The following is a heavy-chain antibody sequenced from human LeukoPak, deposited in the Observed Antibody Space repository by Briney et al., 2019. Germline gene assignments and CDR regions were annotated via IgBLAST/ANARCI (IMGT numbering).Heavy chain of an antibody. CDR2: ISSSGSTI. V-gene: IGHV3-48*03. J-gene: IGHJ4*02. D-gene: IGHD6-19*01. Sequence: GSRRLSCAASGFPFISYEMNGVRQAPGKGLEGVSYISSSGSTIYYADSVKGRFTISRDNAKNSLYLQMNSLRAEDTAVYYCARLVAVAGFDYWGQGTLVTVSS. CDR1: GFPFISYE. CDR3: ARLVAVAGFDY.